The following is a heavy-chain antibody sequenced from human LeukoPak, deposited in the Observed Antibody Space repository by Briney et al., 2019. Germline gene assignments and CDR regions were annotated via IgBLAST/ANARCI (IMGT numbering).Heavy chain of an antibody. D-gene: IGHD2-15*01. CDR3: ARGGGSWKPNPRYYFDY. CDR1: GFTVSSNY. CDR2: IYSGGSA. V-gene: IGHV3-53*01. Sequence: GGSLRLSCAASGFTVSSNYMSWVRQAPGKGLEWVSVIYSGGSAYHADSVKGRFTISRDNSKNTLYLRMNSLRAEDTAVYYCARGGGSWKPNPRYYFDYWGQGTLVTVSS. J-gene: IGHJ4*02.